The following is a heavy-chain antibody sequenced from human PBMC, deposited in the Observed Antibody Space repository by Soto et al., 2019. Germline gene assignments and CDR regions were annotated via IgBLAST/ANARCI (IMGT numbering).Heavy chain of an antibody. CDR1: GFTFSSYS. J-gene: IGHJ4*02. CDR2: ITSSGTTV. Sequence: DLVESGGGVVQPGGSLRLSCAASGFTFSSYSLNWVRRAPGKGLEWVSYITSSGTTVYYADSVRGRFTISRDNAKNSLYRQMNSLRDDETAVYYCARGSSNWAYYFAFWGQGTLVTVSS. D-gene: IGHD6-13*01. V-gene: IGHV3-48*02. CDR3: ARGSSNWAYYFAF.